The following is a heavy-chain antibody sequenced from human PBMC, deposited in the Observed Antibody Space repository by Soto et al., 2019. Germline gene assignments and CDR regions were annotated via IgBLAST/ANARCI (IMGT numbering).Heavy chain of an antibody. Sequence: VQLVESGGGLVQPGGSLRLSCAASGFTFSHYSMNWVRQAPGKGLEWVSSISSSSSYIYYADSVKGRFTISRDNAKNSLYLQMNSLRAEDTAVYYCARDRAVNPDAFDIWGQGTMVTVSS. J-gene: IGHJ3*02. CDR2: ISSSSSYI. CDR3: ARDRAVNPDAFDI. CDR1: GFTFSHYS. V-gene: IGHV3-21*01.